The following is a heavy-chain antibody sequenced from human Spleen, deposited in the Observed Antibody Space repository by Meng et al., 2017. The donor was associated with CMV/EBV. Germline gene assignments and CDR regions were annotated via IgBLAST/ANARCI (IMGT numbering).Heavy chain of an antibody. J-gene: IGHJ3*01. CDR3: ARAPDGFDV. V-gene: IGHV3-30-3*01. CDR2: LSYDGSKT. Sequence: GESLKISCAASGFTFSNYYAMHWVRQAPGKGLEGVAALSYDGSKTFYADSVKGRVTISRDSSKNTLYLQMNSLGVEDTAVYYCARAPDGFDVWGQGTMVTVSS. CDR1: GFTFSNYYA.